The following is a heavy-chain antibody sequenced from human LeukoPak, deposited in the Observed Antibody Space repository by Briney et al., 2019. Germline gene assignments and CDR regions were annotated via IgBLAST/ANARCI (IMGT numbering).Heavy chain of an antibody. Sequence: PGGSLRLSCAASGFTFDDYGMSWVRQAPGKGLEWVSGINWNGGSTGCADSVKGRFTISRDNAKNSLYLQMNSLRAEDTALYYCARMYYYDSSGYLDYWGQGTLVTVSS. CDR3: ARMYYYDSSGYLDY. D-gene: IGHD3-22*01. J-gene: IGHJ4*02. CDR2: INWNGGST. CDR1: GFTFDDYG. V-gene: IGHV3-20*04.